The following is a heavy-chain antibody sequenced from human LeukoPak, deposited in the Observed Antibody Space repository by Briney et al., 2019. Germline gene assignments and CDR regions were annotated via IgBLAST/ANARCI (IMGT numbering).Heavy chain of an antibody. V-gene: IGHV3-23*01. CDR3: AKDLTAVAGPFDY. D-gene: IGHD6-19*01. Sequence: GGSLRLSCAASGFTFSSYAMSWVRQAPGKGLEWVSAISGSGGSTYYADSVRGRFTISRDNSKNTLYLQMNNLRAEDTAVYYCAKDLTAVAGPFDYWGQGTLVTVSS. CDR1: GFTFSSYA. J-gene: IGHJ4*02. CDR2: ISGSGGST.